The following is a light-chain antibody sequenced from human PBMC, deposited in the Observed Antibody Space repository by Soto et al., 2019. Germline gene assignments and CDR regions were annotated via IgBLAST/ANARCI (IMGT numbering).Light chain of an antibody. J-gene: IGKJ2*01. CDR2: WAS. CDR3: QQYYTTPYT. CDR1: QSILYTLNKKNY. V-gene: IGKV4-1*01. Sequence: DIVMTQSPESLAVSLGERATIKCKSSQSILYTLNKKNYLTWYQQKVGQPPKLLIYWASTRESGVPDRFSGGGSGTDFTLPISSLQAEDVAVYYCQQYYTTPYTFGQGTKLEIK.